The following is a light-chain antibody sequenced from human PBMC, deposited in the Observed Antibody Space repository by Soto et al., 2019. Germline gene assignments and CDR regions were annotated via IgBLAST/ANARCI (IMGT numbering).Light chain of an antibody. CDR3: CSHVGSDTYVI. CDR2: EGS. CDR1: SSDIGGYIL. J-gene: IGLJ2*01. Sequence: QSVLTQPASVSGSPGQSITISCTGTSSDIGGYILVSWYQQEPGKAPKLMIYEGSKRPSGVSNRFSGSKSGNTASLTISGLQAEDEAHYYCCSHVGSDTYVIFGGGTKLTVL. V-gene: IGLV2-23*01.